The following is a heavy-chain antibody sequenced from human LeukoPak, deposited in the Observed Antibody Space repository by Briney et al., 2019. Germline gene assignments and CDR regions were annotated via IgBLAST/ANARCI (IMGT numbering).Heavy chain of an antibody. CDR2: IYYSGST. V-gene: IGHV4-61*08. CDR3: ARGAATYYDFWSGYYRDYYYYYMDV. D-gene: IGHD3-3*01. Sequence: SETLSLTCPVSGGSISSGDYYWSWIRQPPGKGLEWIGYIYYSGSTNYNPSLKSRVTISVDTSKNQFSLKLSSVTAADTAVYYCARGAATYYDFWSGYYRDYYYYYMDVWGKGTTVTVSS. CDR1: GGSISSGDYY. J-gene: IGHJ6*03.